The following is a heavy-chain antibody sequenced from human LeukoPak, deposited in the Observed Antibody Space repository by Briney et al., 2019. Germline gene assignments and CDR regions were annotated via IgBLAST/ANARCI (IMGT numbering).Heavy chain of an antibody. J-gene: IGHJ1*01. V-gene: IGHV1-8*01. Sequence: GASVKVSCKSSGCPFISYDSHWVRQATGQGLEWMGWMNPNSGNTGCAQKFQGRVTMTRDTSISTAYMELSTLRSEDTAVYYCARGPPPYCRGDNCYSFLYFPHWGQGTLVTVSS. CDR3: ARGPPPYCRGDNCYSFLYFPH. D-gene: IGHD2-21*01. CDR2: MNPNSGNT. CDR1: GCPFISYD.